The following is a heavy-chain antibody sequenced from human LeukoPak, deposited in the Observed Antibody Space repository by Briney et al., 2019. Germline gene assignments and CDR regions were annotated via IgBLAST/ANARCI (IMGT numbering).Heavy chain of an antibody. J-gene: IGHJ4*02. CDR3: ARGVVIAPQTFDY. CDR1: GYSISSGYY. Sequence: SETLSLTCTVSGYSISSGYYLGWIRQPPGKGLEWIGSIYHSGSTYYNPSLKSRVTISVDTSKNQFSLKLSSVTAADTAVYYCARGVVIAPQTFDYWGQGTLVTVSS. D-gene: IGHD2-21*01. V-gene: IGHV4-38-2*02. CDR2: IYHSGST.